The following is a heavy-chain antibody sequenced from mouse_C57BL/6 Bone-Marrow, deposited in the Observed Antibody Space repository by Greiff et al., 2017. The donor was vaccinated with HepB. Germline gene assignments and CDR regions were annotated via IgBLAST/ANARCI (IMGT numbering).Heavy chain of an antibody. D-gene: IGHD2-4*01. CDR1: GFSLTRYG. CDR2: IWSGGST. J-gene: IGHJ4*01. CDR3: ARIGDDYDDFVYYYAMDY. Sequence: QVQLQQSGPGLVQPSQSLSITCTVSGFSLTRYGVHWVRQSPGKGLEWLGVIWSGGSTDYNAAFISRLSISKDNSKSQVFFKMNSLQADDTAIYYCARIGDDYDDFVYYYAMDYWGQGTSVTVSS. V-gene: IGHV2-2*01.